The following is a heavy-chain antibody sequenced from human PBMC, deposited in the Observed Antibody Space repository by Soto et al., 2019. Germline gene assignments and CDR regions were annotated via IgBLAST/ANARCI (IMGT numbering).Heavy chain of an antibody. J-gene: IGHJ4*02. V-gene: IGHV4-31*03. CDR3: ASRHSSSSLFFDY. CDR1: GGSISSGGYY. Sequence: SETLSLTCTVSGGSISSGGYYWSWIRQHPGKGLEWIGYIYYSGSTYYNPSLKSRVTISVDTSKNQFSLKLSSVTAADTAVYYCASRHSSSSLFFDYWGQGTLVTVSS. CDR2: IYYSGST. D-gene: IGHD6-6*01.